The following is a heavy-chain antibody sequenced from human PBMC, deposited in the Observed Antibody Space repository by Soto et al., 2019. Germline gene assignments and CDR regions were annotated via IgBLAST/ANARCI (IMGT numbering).Heavy chain of an antibody. D-gene: IGHD2-15*01. Sequence: QPGGSLRLSCAASGFTFSSYAMSWVRQAPGKGLEWVSAISGSGGSTYYADSVKGRFTISRDNSKNTLYLQMNSLRAEDTAVYYCAKDLAIATRDCSGGSCYQPPGPIFDYWGQGTLVTVSS. V-gene: IGHV3-23*01. CDR2: ISGSGGST. CDR3: AKDLAIATRDCSGGSCYQPPGPIFDY. CDR1: GFTFSSYA. J-gene: IGHJ4*02.